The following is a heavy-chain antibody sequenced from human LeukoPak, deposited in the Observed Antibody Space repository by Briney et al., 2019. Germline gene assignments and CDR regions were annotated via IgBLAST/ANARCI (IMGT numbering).Heavy chain of an antibody. J-gene: IGHJ4*02. Sequence: SETLSLTCAVYGESFSGYYWSWIRQPPGKGLEWIGEINHSGSTNYNPSLKSRVTISVDTSKNQFSLKLSSVTAADTAVYYCARGRYSYGRYFDYWGQGTLVTVSS. D-gene: IGHD5-18*01. CDR3: ARGRYSYGRYFDY. CDR2: INHSGST. CDR1: GESFSGYY. V-gene: IGHV4-34*01.